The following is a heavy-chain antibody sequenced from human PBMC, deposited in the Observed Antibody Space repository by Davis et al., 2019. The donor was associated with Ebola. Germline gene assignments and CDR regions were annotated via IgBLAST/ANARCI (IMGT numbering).Heavy chain of an antibody. Sequence: SETLSLTCTVSGGSINTYYWNWIRQLPGKGLEWIGYVTYNENTNYHPSLKSRVTVPVDPPRNQFPLKMKSVTAAATAMYYCARGSCRCRPERLSCEYWGQGTLVTVSS. CDR1: GGSINTYY. D-gene: IGHD1-1*01. CDR2: VTYNENT. CDR3: ARGSCRCRPERLSCEY. V-gene: IGHV4-59*01. J-gene: IGHJ4*02.